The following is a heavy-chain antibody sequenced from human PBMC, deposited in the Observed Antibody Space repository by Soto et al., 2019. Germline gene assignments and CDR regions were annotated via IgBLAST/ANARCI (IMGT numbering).Heavy chain of an antibody. CDR3: AKVGKPGGYCSGGSCYPRGCYYYGMDV. V-gene: IGHV3-23*01. CDR1: GFTFSSYA. Sequence: GGSLRLSCAASGFTFSSYAVSWVRQAPGKGLEWVSAISGSGGSTYYADSVKGRFTISRDNSKNTLYLQMNSLRAEDTAVYYCAKVGKPGGYCSGGSCYPRGCYYYGMDVWGHGTTVTVSS. D-gene: IGHD2-15*01. J-gene: IGHJ6*02. CDR2: ISGSGGST.